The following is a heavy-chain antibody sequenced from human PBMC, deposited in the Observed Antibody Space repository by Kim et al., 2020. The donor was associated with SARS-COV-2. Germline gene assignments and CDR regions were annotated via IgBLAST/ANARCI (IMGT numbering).Heavy chain of an antibody. CDR1: GGTFSSYA. CDR3: ASGGGCSSTSCHPPHY. Sequence: SVKVSCKASGGTFSSYAISWVRQAPGQGLEWMGGIIPIFGTANYAQKFQGRVTITADESTSTAYMELSSLRSEDTAVYYCASGGGCSSTSCHPPHYWGQGTLGTVSS. V-gene: IGHV1-69*13. J-gene: IGHJ4*02. CDR2: IIPIFGTA. D-gene: IGHD2-2*01.